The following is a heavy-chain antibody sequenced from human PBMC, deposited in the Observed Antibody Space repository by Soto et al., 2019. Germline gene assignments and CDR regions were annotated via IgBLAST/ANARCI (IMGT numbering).Heavy chain of an antibody. CDR1: GYTFTGYY. J-gene: IGHJ3*02. CDR3: ARRTTWNAFDI. D-gene: IGHD1-1*01. Sequence: ASVKVSCKASGYTFTGYYMHWVRQAPGQGLEWMGWINPNSGGTNYAQKFQGWVTMTRDTSISTAYMELSRLRSDDTAVYYYARRTTWNAFDIWGQGTMVTVSS. V-gene: IGHV1-2*04. CDR2: INPNSGGT.